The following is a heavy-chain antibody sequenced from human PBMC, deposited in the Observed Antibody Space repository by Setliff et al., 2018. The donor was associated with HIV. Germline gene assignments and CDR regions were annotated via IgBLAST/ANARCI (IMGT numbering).Heavy chain of an antibody. CDR2: IIPIFGVS. D-gene: IGHD2-15*01. V-gene: IGHV1-69*10. CDR3: ASERQVPSSGFDF. J-gene: IGHJ4*02. CDR1: GGTFTNYA. Sequence: GASVKVSCKTSGGTFTNYAFSWVRQAPGQGLEWVGGIIPIFGVSNYAQKFQGRVTITADKSTSTAHMELNTLTSDDTAVYYCASERQVPSSGFDFWGQG.